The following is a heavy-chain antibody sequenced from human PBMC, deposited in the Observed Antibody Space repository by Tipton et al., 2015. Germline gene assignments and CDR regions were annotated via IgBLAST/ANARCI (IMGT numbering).Heavy chain of an antibody. Sequence: TLSLTCTVSGGSISSYYWSWIRQPPGKGLEWIAYVYYSGSTNYNPSLKSRVTISMDTSNNHFSLKLTSVTAADTAVYYCARAGSCTVGSCSFNWFDPWGQGTLVTVSS. D-gene: IGHD2-15*01. J-gene: IGHJ5*02. CDR1: GGSISSYY. CDR2: VYYSGST. CDR3: ARAGSCTVGSCSFNWFDP. V-gene: IGHV4-59*07.